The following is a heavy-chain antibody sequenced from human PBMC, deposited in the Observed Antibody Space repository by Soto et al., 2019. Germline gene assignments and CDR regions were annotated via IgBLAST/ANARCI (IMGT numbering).Heavy chain of an antibody. J-gene: IGHJ4*02. CDR1: GFTVSRYD. V-gene: IGHV3-53*01. CDR3: VRVLYDSGVVDF. D-gene: IGHD5-12*01. Sequence: QLVESGGGLFQAGGSTRLSCLASGFTVSRYDMAWVRQAPGKGLEWASIIQTGGATYYTDSAQGRFTMSRDNSRNTVYLQMSSLRVEDTGVASCVRVLYDSGVVDFWGQGSPITVS. CDR2: IQTGGAT.